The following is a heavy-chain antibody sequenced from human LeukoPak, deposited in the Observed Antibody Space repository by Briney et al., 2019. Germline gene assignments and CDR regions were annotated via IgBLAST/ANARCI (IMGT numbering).Heavy chain of an antibody. V-gene: IGHV4-61*02. CDR2: VYTSGTT. CDR1: GGSISSDDYY. CDR3: AREGDSNSVGWFDP. Sequence: SETLSLTCTVSGGSISSDDYYCSWIRQPAGKGLEWIGRVYTSGTTNYNPSLKSRVTISIDASKNQFSLKLSSVTAADTAVYYCAREGDSNSVGWFDPWGQGTLVTVSS. D-gene: IGHD6-13*01. J-gene: IGHJ5*02.